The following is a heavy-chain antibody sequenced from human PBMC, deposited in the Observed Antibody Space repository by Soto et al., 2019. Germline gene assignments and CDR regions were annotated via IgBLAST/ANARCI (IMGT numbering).Heavy chain of an antibody. D-gene: IGHD6-6*01. CDR1: GFTFSSYA. CDR2: ISGSGGST. Sequence: GGSLRLSCAASGFTFSSYAMSWVRQAPGKGLEWVSAISGSGGSTYYADSVKGRFTISRDNSKNTLYLRMNSLRAEDTAVYYCAKDSSSRTSNWFDPWGQGTLVTVSS. V-gene: IGHV3-23*01. J-gene: IGHJ5*02. CDR3: AKDSSSRTSNWFDP.